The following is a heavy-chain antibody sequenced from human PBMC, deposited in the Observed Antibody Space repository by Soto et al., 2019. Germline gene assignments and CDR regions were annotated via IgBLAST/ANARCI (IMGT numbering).Heavy chain of an antibody. V-gene: IGHV1-18*01. CDR3: ARDLPPVDY. CDR2: ISAYNGNT. Sequence: QVQLVQSGAEVKEPGASVKVSCKASGYTFSSYFISWVRQAPGQGLEWMGWISAYNGNTNYAQNFQGRVTMTTDTSTSTVYMELRSLRSDDTAVYYCARDLPPVDYWGQGTLVTVSS. J-gene: IGHJ4*02. CDR1: GYTFSSYF.